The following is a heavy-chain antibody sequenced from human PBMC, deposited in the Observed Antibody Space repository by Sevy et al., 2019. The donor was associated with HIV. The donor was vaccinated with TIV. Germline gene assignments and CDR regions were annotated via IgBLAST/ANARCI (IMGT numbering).Heavy chain of an antibody. D-gene: IGHD3-3*01. CDR1: GFTFSSYA. CDR3: AKDRGGSKVLRFLEWAPRHHIGMDV. Sequence: GGSLRLSCAASGFTFSSYAMSWVRQAPGKGLEWVSAISGSGGSTYYADSVKGRFTISRDNSKNTQYLQMNSLRAEDTAVYYCAKDRGGSKVLRFLEWAPRHHIGMDVWGQGTTVTVSS. CDR2: ISGSGGST. J-gene: IGHJ6*02. V-gene: IGHV3-23*01.